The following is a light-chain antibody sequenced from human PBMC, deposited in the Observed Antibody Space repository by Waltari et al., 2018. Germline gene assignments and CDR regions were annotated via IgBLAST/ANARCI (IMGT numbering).Light chain of an antibody. V-gene: IGKV3-15*01. CDR3: QQHNDWPPWT. CDR1: QNVNSN. J-gene: IGKJ1*01. Sequence: EIIMTQSPATLSLSPGERATLSCRASQNVNSNLAWYQQKPGQAPRLLIYGASIRATGIPARFSGSGSGTQFTLTINCLQSEDSAVYFCQQHNDWPPWTFGQGTKVELK. CDR2: GAS.